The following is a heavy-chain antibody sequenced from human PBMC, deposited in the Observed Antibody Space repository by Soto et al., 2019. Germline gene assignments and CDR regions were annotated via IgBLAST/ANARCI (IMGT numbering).Heavy chain of an antibody. Sequence: ASVKVSCKASGYTFTSYAMHWVRQAPGQRLEWMGWINAGNGNTKYSQKFQGRVTITRDTSASTAYMEPSSLRSEDTAVYYCAWWYSSGWYVGYFDYWGQGTLVTVSS. V-gene: IGHV1-3*01. CDR2: INAGNGNT. CDR3: AWWYSSGWYVGYFDY. CDR1: GYTFTSYA. D-gene: IGHD6-19*01. J-gene: IGHJ4*02.